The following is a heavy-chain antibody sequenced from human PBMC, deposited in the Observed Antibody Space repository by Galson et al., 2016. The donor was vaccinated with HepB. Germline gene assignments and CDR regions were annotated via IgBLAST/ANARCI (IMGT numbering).Heavy chain of an antibody. Sequence: SLRLSCAASGFTLSSYAMSWVRQAPGKGLEWVSAISVSGGSTYYADSVKGRFTISRDNSKNTLYLQMNSLRAEDTAVYYCAKDRHLDYYDSSGYPTWFDYWGQGTLVTVSS. CDR2: ISVSGGST. CDR3: AKDRHLDYYDSSGYPTWFDY. V-gene: IGHV3-23*01. D-gene: IGHD3-22*01. J-gene: IGHJ4*02. CDR1: GFTLSSYA.